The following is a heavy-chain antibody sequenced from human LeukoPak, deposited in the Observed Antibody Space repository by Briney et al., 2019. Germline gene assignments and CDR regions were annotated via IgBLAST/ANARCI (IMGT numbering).Heavy chain of an antibody. Sequence: SETLSLTCSVSGYSIRSGYQWGWIRQAPGKGLEWIGSINYSGRTYDNPSLKSRVTISIDTSKNQIFLKLRSTTAADTAHYYCARAEINDYNRYWGQGILVMVSS. D-gene: IGHD4-11*01. J-gene: IGHJ4*02. CDR1: GYSIRSGYQ. CDR2: INYSGRT. CDR3: ARAEINDYNRY. V-gene: IGHV4-38-2*01.